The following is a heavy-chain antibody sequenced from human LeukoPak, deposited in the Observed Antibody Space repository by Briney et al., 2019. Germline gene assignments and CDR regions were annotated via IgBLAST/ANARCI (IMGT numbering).Heavy chain of an antibody. Sequence: SETLSPTCTVSGGSISSYYWSWIRQPPGKGLEWIGYIYYSGSTNYNPSLKSRVTISVDTSKNQFSLKLSSVTAADTAVYYCARERRYCSSTSCYRDGFDYWGQGTLVTVSS. CDR2: IYYSGST. CDR1: GGSISSYY. D-gene: IGHD2-2*01. V-gene: IGHV4-59*01. CDR3: ARERRYCSSTSCYRDGFDY. J-gene: IGHJ4*02.